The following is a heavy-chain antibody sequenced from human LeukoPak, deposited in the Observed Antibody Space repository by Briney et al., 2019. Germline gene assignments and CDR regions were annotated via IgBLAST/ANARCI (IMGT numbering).Heavy chain of an antibody. D-gene: IGHD4-17*01. J-gene: IGHJ6*02. V-gene: IGHV3-23*01. Sequence: GGSLRLSCAASGFTFSSYAMSWVRQAPGKGLEWVSTISGSGGRTYFTDSVKGRFTISRDNSKNTLYLQMNSLGAEDTAVYYCAKHQQIYGDSLMDVWGQRTTATVSS. CDR2: ISGSGGRT. CDR1: GFTFSSYA. CDR3: AKHQQIYGDSLMDV.